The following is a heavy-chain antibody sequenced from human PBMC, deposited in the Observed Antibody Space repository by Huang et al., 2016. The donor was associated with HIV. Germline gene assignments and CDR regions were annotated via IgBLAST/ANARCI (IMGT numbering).Heavy chain of an antibody. CDR3: AREVMTSFEGPFDP. V-gene: IGHV4-34*01. CDR2: INYSGTI. Sequence: QVQLYQWGAGLLRPSETLSLTCAVYRGSLSGYYWSWIRQSPEKGLEWIGEINYSGTINYNPSLKSRVTISVDTSKKQLSLKLKSVTAADTAVYYCAREVMTSFEGPFDPWGQGTLVAVSS. J-gene: IGHJ5*02. CDR1: RGSLSGYY. D-gene: IGHD3-16*01.